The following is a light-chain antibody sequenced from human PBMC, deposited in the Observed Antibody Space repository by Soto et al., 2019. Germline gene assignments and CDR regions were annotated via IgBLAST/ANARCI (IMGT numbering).Light chain of an antibody. CDR3: QKYNSAPLT. CDR2: AAS. J-gene: IGKJ4*01. CDR1: QGIGVY. V-gene: IGKV1-27*01. Sequence: DIQMTQSPSSLSASLGDRVTITCRASQGIGVYLAWFQQKPGKVPKLLIYAASTLQSGVPSRFSGSGSGTDFTLNISSLHPEVFATYYCQKYNSAPLTFGGGTKVEIK.